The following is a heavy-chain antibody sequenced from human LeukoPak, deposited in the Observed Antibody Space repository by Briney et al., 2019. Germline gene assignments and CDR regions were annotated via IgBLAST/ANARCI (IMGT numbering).Heavy chain of an antibody. V-gene: IGHV4-31*03. Sequence: SETLSLNCTVSGGSISTGGHYWSWIRQHPGKGLEWIAYIYYNGRINYNPSLKSRIAMSVDTSENQFSLKLSSVTAADTAVYYCARRVGKFPTYYFDYWVQGTRVTVSS. CDR1: GGSISTGGHY. J-gene: IGHJ4*02. D-gene: IGHD1-1*01. CDR3: ARRVGKFPTYYFDY. CDR2: IYYNGRI.